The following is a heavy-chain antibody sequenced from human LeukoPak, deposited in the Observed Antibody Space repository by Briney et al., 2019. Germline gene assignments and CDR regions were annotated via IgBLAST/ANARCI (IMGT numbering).Heavy chain of an antibody. Sequence: GASVKVSCKASGGTFSSYAISWVRQAPGQGLEWMGGIIPIFGTANYAQKFQGRVTITADESTSTAYMELSSLRSEDTAVYYCAKSQYYYDSSGYYHDYWDQGTLVTVSS. D-gene: IGHD3-22*01. CDR2: IIPIFGTA. V-gene: IGHV1-69*13. J-gene: IGHJ4*02. CDR3: AKSQYYYDSSGYYHDY. CDR1: GGTFSSYA.